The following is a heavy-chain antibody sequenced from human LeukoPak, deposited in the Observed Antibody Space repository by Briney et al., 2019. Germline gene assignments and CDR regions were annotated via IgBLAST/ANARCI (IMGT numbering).Heavy chain of an antibody. CDR3: VRVEYSSSYYFHS. D-gene: IGHD6-6*01. CDR1: GDTVSTNSAA. CDR2: TYYRSNLYN. V-gene: IGHV6-1*01. J-gene: IGHJ4*02. Sequence: SQTLTLTCTISGDTVSTNSAAWHWVSQSPSRGLEWLGRTYYRSNLYNHYALSVKRRITINPDTSKNQFSLQLNSVTPEDTAVYYCVRVEYSSSYYFHSWGQGTVVAVSS.